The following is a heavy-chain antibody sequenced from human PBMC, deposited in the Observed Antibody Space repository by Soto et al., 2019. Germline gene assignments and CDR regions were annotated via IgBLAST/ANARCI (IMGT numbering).Heavy chain of an antibody. CDR2: IYYSGST. J-gene: IGHJ4*02. CDR3: SRVAGYISVWYYFDY. V-gene: IGHV4-59*01. D-gene: IGHD6-19*01. CDR1: GGSISSYY. Sequence: SETLSLTCTVSGGSISSYYWSWIRQPPGKGLEWIGYIYYSGSTNYNPSLKSLVTISLDTSNIQFSLKLSSVTAADTAVYYCSRVAGYISVWYYFDYWGQGTLVTVSS.